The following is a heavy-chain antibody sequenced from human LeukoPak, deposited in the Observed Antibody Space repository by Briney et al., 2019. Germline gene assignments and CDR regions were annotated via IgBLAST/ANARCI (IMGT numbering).Heavy chain of an antibody. V-gene: IGHV3-23*01. Sequence: GGSLRLSCAASGFTFDDYAMHWVRQAPGKGLEWVSAISGSGGSTYYADSVKGRFTISRDNSKNTLYLQMNSLRAEDTAVYYCAKDTYDFWSGYFDYWGQGTLVTVSS. J-gene: IGHJ4*02. CDR2: ISGSGGST. CDR3: AKDTYDFWSGYFDY. D-gene: IGHD3-3*01. CDR1: GFTFDDYA.